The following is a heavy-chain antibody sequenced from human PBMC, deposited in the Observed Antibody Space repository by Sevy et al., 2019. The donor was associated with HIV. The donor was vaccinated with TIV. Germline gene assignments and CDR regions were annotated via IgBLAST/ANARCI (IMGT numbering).Heavy chain of an antibody. CDR2: INPNSGGT. V-gene: IGHV1-2*02. CDR1: GYTFTGYY. J-gene: IGHJ6*02. CDR3: ARGSNSRTVTTYWYYYYGMDV. D-gene: IGHD4-17*01. Sequence: ASVKVSCKASGYTFTGYYMHWVRQAPGQGLEWIGWINPNSGGTNYAQKFQGRVTMTRDTSISTAYMELSRLRSDDTAVYYCARGSNSRTVTTYWYYYYGMDVWGQGTTVTVSS.